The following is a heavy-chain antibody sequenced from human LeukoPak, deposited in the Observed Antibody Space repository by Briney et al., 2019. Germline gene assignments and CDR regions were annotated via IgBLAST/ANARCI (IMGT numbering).Heavy chain of an antibody. J-gene: IGHJ4*02. CDR3: TTDSYSSSWYSDY. V-gene: IGHV3-15*01. Sequence: PGGSLRLSCTTSGLTFGDYVMSWFRQAPGKGLEWVGRIKSKTDGGTTDYAAPVKGRFTISRDDSKNTLYLQMNSLKTEDTAVYYCTTDSYSSSWYSDYWGQGTLVTVSS. D-gene: IGHD6-13*01. CDR2: IKSKTDGGTT. CDR1: GLTFGDYV.